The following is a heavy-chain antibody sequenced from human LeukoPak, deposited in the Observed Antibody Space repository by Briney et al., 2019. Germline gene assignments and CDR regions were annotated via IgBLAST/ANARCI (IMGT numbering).Heavy chain of an antibody. CDR2: IFGGTST. J-gene: IGHJ5*02. CDR1: GFTVSSNY. D-gene: IGHD5-18*01. CDR3: AMSRGYSYGSVES. Sequence: TGGSLRLSCVASGFTVSSNYMSWVRQAPGKGLEWVSLIFGGTSTYYADSVKGRFTVSRDTSKNTLSLQMNSLSAEDTAVYYCAMSRGYSYGSVESWGQGTLVTVSS. V-gene: IGHV3-53*01.